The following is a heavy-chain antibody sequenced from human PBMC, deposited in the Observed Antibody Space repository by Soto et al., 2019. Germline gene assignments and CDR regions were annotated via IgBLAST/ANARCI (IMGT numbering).Heavy chain of an antibody. V-gene: IGHV1-46*01. CDR2: VNPSGGST. J-gene: IGHJ1*01. D-gene: IGHD2-15*01. Sequence: SVKVSFKASGYLFTAYSMHWVRLAPGQGLEWMGVVNPSGGSTKYAQNFQGRVTMTRDTSTTTIYMELSSLRSDDTAIYYCAREENCSGGTCYSEYFHRWGQGTLVTVSS. CDR1: GYLFTAYS. CDR3: AREENCSGGTCYSEYFHR.